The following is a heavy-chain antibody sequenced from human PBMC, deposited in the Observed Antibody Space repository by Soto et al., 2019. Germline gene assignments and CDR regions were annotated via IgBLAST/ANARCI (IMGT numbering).Heavy chain of an antibody. CDR2: IYWDDDK. CDR1: GFSLSTSGGG. Sequence: QITLKESGPTLVKPTETLTLTCTFSGFSLSTSGGGVGWIRQPPGKALEWLALIYWDDDKRYSPSLRSRLTITKDTSKSQVVLTMTNMNPVDTATYYCANDSNGWHGFDFWGQGTLVTVSS. D-gene: IGHD6-19*01. V-gene: IGHV2-5*02. J-gene: IGHJ4*02. CDR3: ANDSNGWHGFDF.